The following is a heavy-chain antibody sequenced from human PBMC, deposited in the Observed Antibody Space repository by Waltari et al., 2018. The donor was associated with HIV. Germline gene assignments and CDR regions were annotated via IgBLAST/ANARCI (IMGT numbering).Heavy chain of an antibody. CDR2: IYYSGST. V-gene: IGHV4-39*01. Sequence: LQLQESGPGLVKPSETLSPTCTVSGGSITSGSYYWGWIRQPPGKGLEWIGSIYYSGSTYYNPSLKIRVTISVDTSKNQFSLKLSSVTAADTAVYCCARHHSSGYLGFDYWGQGTLVTVSS. CDR1: GGSITSGSYY. J-gene: IGHJ4*02. D-gene: IGHD3-22*01. CDR3: ARHHSSGYLGFDY.